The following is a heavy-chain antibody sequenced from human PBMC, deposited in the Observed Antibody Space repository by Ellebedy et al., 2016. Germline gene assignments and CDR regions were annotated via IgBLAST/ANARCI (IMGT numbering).Heavy chain of an antibody. CDR1: GFSVSSND. CDR3: VTKHNAAFDI. J-gene: IGHJ3*02. Sequence: GESLKISCAAPGFSVSSNDMIWVRQRPGKGLECVSLINSGGATYYADSVEGRFTISRDNPKKKLFLHMSNLGADDTAVYYCVTKHNAAFDIWGQGTTVTVS. CDR2: INSGGAT. V-gene: IGHV3-53*01. D-gene: IGHD1-1*01.